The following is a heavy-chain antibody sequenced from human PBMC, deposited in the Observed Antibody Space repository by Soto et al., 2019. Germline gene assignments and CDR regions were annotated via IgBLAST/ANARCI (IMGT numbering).Heavy chain of an antibody. D-gene: IGHD6-13*01. J-gene: IGHJ4*02. V-gene: IGHV1-18*01. CDR2: ISAYNGNT. CDR1: GYTFTSYG. Sequence: GASVKVSCKASGYTFTSYGISWVRQAPGQGLEWMGWISAYNGNTKYAQKFQGRVTMTTDTSTSTAYMEVRSLRSDDTAVYYGARDAAAGLNDYWGQGTLVTVSS. CDR3: ARDAAAGLNDY.